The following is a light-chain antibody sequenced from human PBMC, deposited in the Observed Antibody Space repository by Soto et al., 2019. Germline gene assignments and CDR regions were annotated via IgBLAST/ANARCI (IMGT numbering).Light chain of an antibody. CDR1: QSVRSNH. V-gene: IGKV3-20*01. Sequence: EIVLTQSPGTLSLSPGERATLSCRASQSVRSNHLAWYQQKPGQAPRLLIYDASSRATGIPDRFSGSGSGTDVTRTISRLEPEDVAVYYCQQYGSSPRTFGRGTKLEI. CDR2: DAS. CDR3: QQYGSSPRT. J-gene: IGKJ2*01.